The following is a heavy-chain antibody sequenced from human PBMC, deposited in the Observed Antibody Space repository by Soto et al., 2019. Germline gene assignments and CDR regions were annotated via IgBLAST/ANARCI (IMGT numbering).Heavy chain of an antibody. CDR3: ARGGYSYGRTYYYYMDV. Sequence: GGSLRLSCAASGFTVSSNYMSWVRQAPGKGLEWVSVIYSGGSTYYADSVKGRFTISRHNSKNTLYLQMNSLRAEDTAVYYCARGGYSYGRTYYYYMDVWGKGTTVTVSS. CDR1: GFTVSSNY. D-gene: IGHD5-18*01. J-gene: IGHJ6*03. CDR2: IYSGGST. V-gene: IGHV3-53*04.